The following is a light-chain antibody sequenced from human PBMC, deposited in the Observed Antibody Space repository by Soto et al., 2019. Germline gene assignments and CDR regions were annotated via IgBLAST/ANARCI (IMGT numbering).Light chain of an antibody. Sequence: QSALTQPASVSGPPGQSITISCTGTSSDVGSSNYVSWYQHHPGKAPQLIIFDVSDRPSGVSHRFSGSKSGNTASLIISGLLAEDEAYYYCSSYTRGNSWVFGGGTKLTVL. CDR1: SSDVGSSNY. CDR3: SSYTRGNSWV. CDR2: DVS. V-gene: IGLV2-14*03. J-gene: IGLJ3*02.